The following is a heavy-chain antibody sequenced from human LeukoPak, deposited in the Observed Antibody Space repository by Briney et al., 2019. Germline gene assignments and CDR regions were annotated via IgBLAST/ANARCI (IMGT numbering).Heavy chain of an antibody. Sequence: PGGSLRLSCAASGFTFSSYAMHWVRQAPGKGLEWVAVISYDGSNKYYADPVKGRFTISRDNSKNTLYLQMNSLRAEDTAVYYCAREYSSGWIFDYWGQGTLVTVSS. CDR3: AREYSSGWIFDY. D-gene: IGHD6-19*01. CDR1: GFTFSSYA. V-gene: IGHV3-30-3*01. CDR2: ISYDGSNK. J-gene: IGHJ4*02.